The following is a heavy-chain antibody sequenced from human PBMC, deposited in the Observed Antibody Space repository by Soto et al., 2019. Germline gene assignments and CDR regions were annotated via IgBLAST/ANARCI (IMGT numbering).Heavy chain of an antibody. J-gene: IGHJ6*02. D-gene: IGHD3-10*01. Sequence: QVQLVQSGAEVKKPGASVKVSCKASGYTFTSYGISWVRQAPGQGLEWMGWISAYNGNTNYAQKLQGRVTMTTDTSTSTAYMELRSLRSDDTAVYYCAGGFASITMVRGVMTAGMDVWGQGTTVTVSS. CDR2: ISAYNGNT. V-gene: IGHV1-18*01. CDR1: GYTFTSYG. CDR3: AGGFASITMVRGVMTAGMDV.